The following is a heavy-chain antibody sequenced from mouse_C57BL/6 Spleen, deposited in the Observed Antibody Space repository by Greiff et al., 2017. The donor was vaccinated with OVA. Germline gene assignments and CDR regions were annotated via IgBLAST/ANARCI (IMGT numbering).Heavy chain of an antibody. CDR3: ARSASYDYPYFDY. Sequence: VQLQQPGAELVKPGASVKLSCKASGYTFTSYWMHWVKQRPGQGLEWIGMIHPNSGSTNYNEKFKSKATLTVDKSSSTAYMQLSSLTSEDSAVYYCARSASYDYPYFDYWGQGTTLTVSS. V-gene: IGHV1-64*01. J-gene: IGHJ2*01. CDR1: GYTFTSYW. D-gene: IGHD2-4*01. CDR2: IHPNSGST.